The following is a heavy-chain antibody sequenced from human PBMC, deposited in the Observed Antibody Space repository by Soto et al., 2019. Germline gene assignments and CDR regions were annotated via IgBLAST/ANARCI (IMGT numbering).Heavy chain of an antibody. D-gene: IGHD2-2*01. CDR3: ARDRASRYCSSTSCYLFQFYYYGMDV. CDR1: GDSVSSNSAA. J-gene: IGHJ6*02. Sequence: SQPLSLTCAISGDSVSSNSAAWNWIRQSPSRGLEWLGRTYYRSMWYNDYAVSVKSRITINPDTSKNQFSLQLNSVTPEDTAVYYCARDRASRYCSSTSCYLFQFYYYGMDVWGQGTTVTVSS. CDR2: TYYRSMWYN. V-gene: IGHV6-1*01.